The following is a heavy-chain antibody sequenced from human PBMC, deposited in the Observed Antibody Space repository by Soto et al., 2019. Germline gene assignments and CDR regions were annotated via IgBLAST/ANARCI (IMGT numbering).Heavy chain of an antibody. CDR3: ARANTGYCSGGSCYQDWYFDL. CDR2: ISSSSSYI. J-gene: IGHJ2*01. Sequence: EVQLVESGGGLVKPGGSLRLSCAASGFTFSSYSMNWVRQAPGKGLEWVSSISSSSSYIYYADSVKGRFTISRDNAKNSLYLQMNSLRAEDTAVYYCARANTGYCSGGSCYQDWYFDLWGRGTLVTVSS. V-gene: IGHV3-21*01. CDR1: GFTFSSYS. D-gene: IGHD2-15*01.